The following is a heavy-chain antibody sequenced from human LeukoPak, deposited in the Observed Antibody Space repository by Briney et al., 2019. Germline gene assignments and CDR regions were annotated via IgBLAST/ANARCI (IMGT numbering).Heavy chain of an antibody. Sequence: SVNVSCKASGYTFTSFGISWVRQAPGQGLEWMGWISGYNGNTNYAQKRQGRVTITTDTSTSTAYMELRSLRSDDTAVYYCAREDTRRGSRGYFDYWGQGTLVTVSS. J-gene: IGHJ4*02. CDR3: AREDTRRGSRGYFDY. CDR2: ISGYNGNT. CDR1: GYTFTSFG. V-gene: IGHV1-18*01. D-gene: IGHD2-2*01.